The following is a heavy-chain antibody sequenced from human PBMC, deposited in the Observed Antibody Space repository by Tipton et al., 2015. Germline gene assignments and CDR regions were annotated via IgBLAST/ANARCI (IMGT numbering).Heavy chain of an antibody. CDR1: AYSISTDYY. CDR3: ACQDYDILTRDYQTVDY. Sequence: TRSLTCAVSAYSISTDYYWGWIRQPPGKGLEWIGTISHSGSTYYNPSLKSRVTISADTSKNQFSLKLSSVTAADTAVYYCACQDYDILTRDYQTVDYWGQGTLVTVSS. CDR2: ISHSGST. J-gene: IGHJ4*02. V-gene: IGHV4-38-2*01. D-gene: IGHD3-9*01.